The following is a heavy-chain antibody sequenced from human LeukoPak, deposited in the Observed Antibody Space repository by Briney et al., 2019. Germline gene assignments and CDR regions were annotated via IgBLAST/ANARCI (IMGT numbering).Heavy chain of an antibody. J-gene: IGHJ5*02. CDR2: IYTSGST. CDR3: ARGSKRFLEWLLPPHWFDP. D-gene: IGHD3-3*01. V-gene: IGHV4-4*09. Sequence: SETLSLTCTVSGGSISSYYWSWIRQPPGKGLEWIGYIYTSGSTNYNPSLKSRVTISVDTSKNQFSLKLSSVTAADTAVYYCARGSKRFLEWLLPPHWFDPWGQGTLVIVSS. CDR1: GGSISSYY.